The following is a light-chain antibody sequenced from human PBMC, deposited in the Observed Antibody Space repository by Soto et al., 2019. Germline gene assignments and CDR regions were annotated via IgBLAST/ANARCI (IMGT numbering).Light chain of an antibody. CDR2: GAS. CDR1: QSVSSN. J-gene: IGKJ5*01. Sequence: EIVMTQSPATLSVSPGERATLSCRASQSVSSNLAWYQQKPGQAPRLLIYGASTRATGIPARFSGSGSGTEFTLTISSLQYEDFAVYYCQQYSTWPPITFGQGTRLEMK. V-gene: IGKV3-15*01. CDR3: QQYSTWPPIT.